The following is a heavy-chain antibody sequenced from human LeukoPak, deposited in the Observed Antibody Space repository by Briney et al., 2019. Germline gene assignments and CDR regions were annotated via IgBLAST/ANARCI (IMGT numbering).Heavy chain of an antibody. D-gene: IGHD3-3*01. CDR1: GFTFSSYS. V-gene: IGHV3-48*02. CDR2: ISSSSSTI. CDR3: AGGAPHYDFWSGYLGKLLFDY. J-gene: IGHJ4*02. Sequence: GGSLRLSCAASGFTFSSYSMNWVRQAPGKGLEWVSCISSSSSTIYYADSVKGRFTISRDNAKNSLYLQMNSLRDEDTAVYYCAGGAPHYDFWSGYLGKLLFDYWGQGTLVTVSS.